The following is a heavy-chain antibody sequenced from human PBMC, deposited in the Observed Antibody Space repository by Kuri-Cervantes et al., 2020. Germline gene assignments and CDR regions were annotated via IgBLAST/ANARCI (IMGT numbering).Heavy chain of an antibody. J-gene: IGHJ4*02. CDR1: GFTFSSYW. V-gene: IGHV3-7*01. CDR2: IKKDGSEK. Sequence: LSLTCAASGFTFSSYWMSWVRQAPGKGLEWVANIKKDGSEKYYVDSVKGRFTISRDNAKNSLYLQMNSLRAEDTAVYYCAGDSSGHLYWGQGTLVTVSS. CDR3: AGDSSGHLY. D-gene: IGHD6-19*01.